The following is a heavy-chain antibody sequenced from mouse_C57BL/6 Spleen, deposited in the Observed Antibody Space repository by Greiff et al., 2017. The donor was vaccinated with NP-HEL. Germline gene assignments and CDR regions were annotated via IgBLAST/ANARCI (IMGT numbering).Heavy chain of an antibody. CDR1: GYTFTSYW. CDR2: IHPSDSDT. V-gene: IGHV1-74*01. CDR3: AMEFITTIGKTDY. D-gene: IGHD1-1*01. Sequence: VQLQQSGAELVKPGASVKVSCKASGYTFTSYWMHWVKQRPGQGLEWIGRIHPSDSDTNYNQKFKGKATLTVDKSSSTAYMQLSSLTSEASAVYYCAMEFITTIGKTDYWGQGTTLTVSS. J-gene: IGHJ2*01.